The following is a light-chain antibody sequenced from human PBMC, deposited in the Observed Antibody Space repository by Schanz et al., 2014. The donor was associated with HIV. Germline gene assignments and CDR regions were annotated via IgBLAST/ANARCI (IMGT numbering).Light chain of an antibody. J-gene: IGLJ1*01. CDR1: SSDVGAYNS. CDR2: DVS. CDR3: SSYTSSNTYV. V-gene: IGLV2-14*03. Sequence: QSALTQPASVSGSPGQSITISCTGTSSDVGAYNSVSWWQQQYPGKAPKLMIYDVSNRPSGVSNRFSGSKSGNTASLTISGLQADDEADYYCSSYTSSNTYVFGTGTXLTVL.